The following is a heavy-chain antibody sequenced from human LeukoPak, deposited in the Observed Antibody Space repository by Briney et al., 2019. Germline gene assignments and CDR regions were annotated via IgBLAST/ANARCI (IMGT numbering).Heavy chain of an antibody. J-gene: IGHJ4*02. D-gene: IGHD1-26*01. CDR3: ARYSGSFEGFDY. V-gene: IGHV1-3*01. Sequence: GASVKVSCKASGYTFTSYAMHWVRQAPGQRLEWMGWISAGNGNTKYSQKFQGRVTITGDTSASTAYMELSSLRSEDTAMYYCARYSGSFEGFDYWGQGTLVTVSS. CDR2: ISAGNGNT. CDR1: GYTFTSYA.